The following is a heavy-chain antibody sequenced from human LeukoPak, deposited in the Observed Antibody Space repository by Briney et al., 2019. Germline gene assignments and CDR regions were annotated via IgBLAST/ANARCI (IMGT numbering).Heavy chain of an antibody. V-gene: IGHV3-30*04. D-gene: IGHD3-16*01. Sequence: GGSLRLSCAASGFTFSSYAMHWVRQAPGKGLEWVAVISYDGSNKYYADSVKGRFTISRDNSKNTLYLEMNSLRAEDTAVYYCDRGAWVFDYWGQGTLVTVSS. CDR1: GFTFSSYA. CDR2: ISYDGSNK. CDR3: DRGAWVFDY. J-gene: IGHJ4*02.